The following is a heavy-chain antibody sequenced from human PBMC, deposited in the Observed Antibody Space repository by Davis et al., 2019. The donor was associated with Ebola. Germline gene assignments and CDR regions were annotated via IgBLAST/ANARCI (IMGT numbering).Heavy chain of an antibody. D-gene: IGHD6-19*01. Sequence: PSETLSLTCTVSGGSISSYYWSWSRQPPGKGLEWIGYIYYSGSTNYDPSLKSRVTISVDTSKNQFSLKLSSVTAADTAVYYCARGSSGWYSGEGYYGMDVWGQGTTVTVSS. J-gene: IGHJ6*02. CDR3: ARGSSGWYSGEGYYGMDV. CDR1: GGSISSYY. V-gene: IGHV4-59*01. CDR2: IYYSGST.